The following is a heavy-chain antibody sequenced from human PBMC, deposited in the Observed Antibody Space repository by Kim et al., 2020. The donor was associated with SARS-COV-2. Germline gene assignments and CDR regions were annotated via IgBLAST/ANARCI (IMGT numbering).Heavy chain of an antibody. Sequence: SETLSLTCTVSGGSISSSSYYWGWIRQPPGKGLEWIGSIYYSGSTYYNPSLKSRVTISVDTSKNQFSLKLSSVTAADTAVYYCARAYYYGSGSSYYFDYWGQGTLVTVSS. CDR3: ARAYYYGSGSSYYFDY. V-gene: IGHV4-39*07. D-gene: IGHD3-10*01. J-gene: IGHJ4*02. CDR1: GGSISSSSYY. CDR2: IYYSGST.